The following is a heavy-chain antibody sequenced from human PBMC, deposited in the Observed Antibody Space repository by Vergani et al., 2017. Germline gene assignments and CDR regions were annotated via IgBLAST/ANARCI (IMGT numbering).Heavy chain of an antibody. V-gene: IGHV4-34*02. CDR3: ASRRPRLNLGSKSNAGTFDS. CDR1: GGSLSGYF. Sequence: QVHLQQRGAGVFKPSETLSLTCGVIGGSLSGYFWSWIRQSSGRGLEWIGEVTAIGSSKYSPSATSRVTISVDTSRGEFTLTVTSVTAADTGLYFCASRRPRLNLGSKSNAGTFDSWGQGTLVTVSS. J-gene: IGHJ4*02. D-gene: IGHD3-10*01. CDR2: VTAIGSS.